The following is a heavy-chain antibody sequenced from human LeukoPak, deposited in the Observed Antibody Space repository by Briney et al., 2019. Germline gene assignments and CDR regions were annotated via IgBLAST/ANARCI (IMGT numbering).Heavy chain of an antibody. Sequence: GGSLRLSCAVSGFTFSSYAMSWVRQAPGKGLEWVSAISGSGGSTYYADSVKGRFTISRDNSKNTLYLQMNSLRAEDTAVYYCAKDRPIVVVTAILDYGMDVWGQGTTVTVSS. D-gene: IGHD2-21*02. V-gene: IGHV3-23*01. CDR2: ISGSGGST. CDR3: AKDRPIVVVTAILDYGMDV. CDR1: GFTFSSYA. J-gene: IGHJ6*02.